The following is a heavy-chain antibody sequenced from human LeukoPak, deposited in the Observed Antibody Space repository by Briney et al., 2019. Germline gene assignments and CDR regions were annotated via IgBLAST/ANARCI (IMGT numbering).Heavy chain of an antibody. Sequence: GGSLRLSCAASGFTFSSYSMNWVRQAPGKGLEWVSAVSGTGTTYYADSVRGRFIISRDNSKNTLYLQMNSLRAEDTAAYYCAKMQGYFDYWGQGTLVTVSS. CDR2: VSGTGTT. CDR1: GFTFSSYS. V-gene: IGHV3-23*01. J-gene: IGHJ4*02. CDR3: AKMQGYFDY.